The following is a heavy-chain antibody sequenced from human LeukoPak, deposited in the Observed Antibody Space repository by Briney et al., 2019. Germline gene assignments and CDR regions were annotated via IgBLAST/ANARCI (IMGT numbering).Heavy chain of an antibody. J-gene: IGHJ3*02. Sequence: SETLSLTCTVSGGSISSGGYYWSWIRQPPGKGLEWIGEINHSGSTNYNPSLKSRVTISVDTSKNQFSLKLSSVTAADTAVYYCARVELRYDAFDIWGQGTMVTVSS. CDR3: ARVELRYDAFDI. D-gene: IGHD1-7*01. CDR2: INHSGST. V-gene: IGHV4-39*07. CDR1: GGSISSGGYY.